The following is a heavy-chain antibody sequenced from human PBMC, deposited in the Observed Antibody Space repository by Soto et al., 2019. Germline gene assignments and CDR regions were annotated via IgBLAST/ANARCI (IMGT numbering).Heavy chain of an antibody. J-gene: IGHJ5*02. CDR1: GGSISSSTYY. D-gene: IGHD2-2*02. CDR2: IYYSGST. CDR3: ARRGGYCISTNCYSWFDP. Sequence: QLQLQESGPGLVRPSETLSLTCTVSGGSISSSTYYWGLIRQPPGKGLEWIGSIYYSGSTYYNPSLTSRVTISVDTSKNQFSLKLSSVTAADTAVYYCARRGGYCISTNCYSWFDPWGQGTLVTVSS. V-gene: IGHV4-39*01.